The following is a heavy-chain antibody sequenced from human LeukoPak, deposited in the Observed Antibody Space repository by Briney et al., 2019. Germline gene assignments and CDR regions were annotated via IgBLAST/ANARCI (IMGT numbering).Heavy chain of an antibody. CDR2: IYTSGST. D-gene: IGHD6-19*01. V-gene: IGHV4-4*07. CDR3: ARGSLAVAQPFAFDI. Sequence: SETLSLTCTVSGGSISSYYWSWIRQPAGKGLEWIGRIYTSGSTNYNPSLKSRVTMSVDTSKNQFPLKLSSVTAADTAVYYCARGSLAVAQPFAFDIWGQGTMVTVSS. J-gene: IGHJ3*02. CDR1: GGSISSYY.